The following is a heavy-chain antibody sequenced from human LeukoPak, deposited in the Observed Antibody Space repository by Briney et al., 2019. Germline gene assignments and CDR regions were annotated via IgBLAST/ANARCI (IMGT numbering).Heavy chain of an antibody. D-gene: IGHD3-22*01. CDR3: RFETYYYDSSGPQDAFDI. CDR1: GFTFSNAW. J-gene: IGHJ3*02. V-gene: IGHV3-15*01. CDR2: INSKTDGGTT. Sequence: GGSLRLSCAASGFTFSNAWMSWVRQAPGKGLEWVGRINSKTDGGTTDYAAPVKGRFTISRDDSKNTLYLQMNSLKTEDTAVYYCRFETYYYDSSGPQDAFDIWGQGTMVTVSS.